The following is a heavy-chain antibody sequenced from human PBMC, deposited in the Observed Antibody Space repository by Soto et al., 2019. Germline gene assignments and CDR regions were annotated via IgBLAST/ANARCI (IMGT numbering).Heavy chain of an antibody. Sequence: PSQTLSLTCVISGDSVSSSSAAWNWIRQSPSRGLEWLGRTYYRSRWYNDYAVSVRSRITVNADTSKNQFSLHLNSVTPEDTAVYYCAGTSSLQWSYMDVWDKGTTVTVSS. V-gene: IGHV6-1*01. CDR1: GDSVSSSSAA. CDR2: TYYRSRWYN. D-gene: IGHD6-19*01. CDR3: AGTSSLQWSYMDV. J-gene: IGHJ6*03.